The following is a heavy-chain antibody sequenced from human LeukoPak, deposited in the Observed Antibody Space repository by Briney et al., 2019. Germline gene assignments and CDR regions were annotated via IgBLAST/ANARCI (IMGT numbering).Heavy chain of an antibody. CDR2: ISYDGSNK. Sequence: GRSLRLSCAASGFTFSSYAMHWVRQAPGKGLEWVAVISYDGSNKYYADSVKGRFTISRGNSKNTLYLQMNSLRAEDTAVYYCARVGIGVYSYGYGIVDPWGQGTLVTVSS. J-gene: IGHJ5*02. D-gene: IGHD5-18*01. CDR3: ARVGIGVYSYGYGIVDP. CDR1: GFTFSSYA. V-gene: IGHV3-30*04.